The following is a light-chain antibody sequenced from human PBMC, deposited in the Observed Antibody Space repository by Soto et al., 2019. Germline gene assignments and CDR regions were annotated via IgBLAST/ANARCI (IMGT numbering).Light chain of an antibody. CDR2: GAS. CDR3: QQYNNWPRT. J-gene: IGKJ1*01. Sequence: EIVLRQSPATLSVSPGERATLSCRASQSVSSNLARYQQKPGQAPRLLIHGASTRATGIPARFSGSGSGTEFTLTVSSLQSEDFAVYYCQQYNNWPRTFGQGTKVEIK. CDR1: QSVSSN. V-gene: IGKV3-15*01.